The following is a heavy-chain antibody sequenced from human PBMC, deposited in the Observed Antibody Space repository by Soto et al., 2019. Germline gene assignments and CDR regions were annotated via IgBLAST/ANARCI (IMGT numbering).Heavy chain of an antibody. CDR3: ARSIAVAGTRVDY. Sequence: ASVKVSCKASGYTFTSYAMHWVRQAPGQRLEWKGWINAGNGNTKYSQKFQGRVTITRDTSASTAYMELSSLRSEDTAVYYCARSIAVAGTRVDYWGQGTLVTVSS. D-gene: IGHD6-19*01. V-gene: IGHV1-3*01. J-gene: IGHJ4*02. CDR2: INAGNGNT. CDR1: GYTFTSYA.